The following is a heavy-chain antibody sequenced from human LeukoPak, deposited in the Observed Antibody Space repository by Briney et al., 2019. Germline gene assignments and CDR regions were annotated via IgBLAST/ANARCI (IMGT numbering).Heavy chain of an antibody. Sequence: GGSLRLSCAASGFTFSSYGMHWVRQATGKGLEWVAVIWYDGSNKYYADSVKGRFTISRDNSKNTLYLQMNSLRAEDTAVYYCAREGNYGDYPYYFDYWGQGTLVTVSS. V-gene: IGHV3-33*01. CDR1: GFTFSSYG. J-gene: IGHJ4*02. CDR3: AREGNYGDYPYYFDY. CDR2: IWYDGSNK. D-gene: IGHD4-17*01.